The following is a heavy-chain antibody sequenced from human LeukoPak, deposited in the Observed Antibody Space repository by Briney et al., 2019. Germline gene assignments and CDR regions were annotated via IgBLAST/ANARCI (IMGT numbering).Heavy chain of an antibody. D-gene: IGHD3-22*01. J-gene: IGHJ3*02. CDR3: ARMGDYYDSSGYRHDAFDI. CDR2: IYSSGST. CDR1: GGSISSYY. Sequence: SVTLSLTCSASGGSISSYYWSWIRQPPGKQLPWIGYIYSSGSTNYNPSLKSRVTISLDTSKNQFSLKLSSVTAADTAVYYCARMGDYYDSSGYRHDAFDIWGQGTMVTVSS. V-gene: IGHV4-59*01.